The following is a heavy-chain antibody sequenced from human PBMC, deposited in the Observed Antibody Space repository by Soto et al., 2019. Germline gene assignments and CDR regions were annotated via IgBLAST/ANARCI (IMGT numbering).Heavy chain of an antibody. V-gene: IGHV4-30-4*01. J-gene: IGHJ4*02. D-gene: IGHD3-10*01. CDR2: IYYSGST. CDR1: GGSISSGYYY. CDR3: VRGEMVRGVRGGIDY. Sequence: SETLSLTCTVSGGSISSGYYYWSWIRQPPGKGLEWIGYIYYSGSTYYNPSLKNRVTISVDTSKNQFSLKLSSVTAADTALYYWVRGEMVRGVRGGIDYWGQGTLVTVSS.